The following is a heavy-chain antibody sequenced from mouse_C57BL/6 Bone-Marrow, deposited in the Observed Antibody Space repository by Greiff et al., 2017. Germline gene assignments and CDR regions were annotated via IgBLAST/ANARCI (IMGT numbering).Heavy chain of an antibody. J-gene: IGHJ2*01. CDR3: SSFDGNYFDF. Sequence: VQLQQSGAELVRPGASVKLSCTASGFNIKDDYIHWVKQTPEQGLEWIGWIDPEIGDTKYASKFQGKATITSDTSSNTAYLQLSSLTSEDTAVYYCSSFDGNYFDFGGQGTPLT. V-gene: IGHV14-4*01. CDR1: GFNIKDDY. D-gene: IGHD2-3*01. CDR2: IDPEIGDT.